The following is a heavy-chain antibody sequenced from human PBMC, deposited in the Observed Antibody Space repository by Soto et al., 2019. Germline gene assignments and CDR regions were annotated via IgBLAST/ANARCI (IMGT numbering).Heavy chain of an antibody. J-gene: IGHJ6*03. V-gene: IGHV1-18*01. CDR2: ISAYNGNT. Sequence: ASVKVSCKASGYTFTSYGISWVRQAPGQGLEWKGWISAYNGNTNYAQKLQGRVTMTTDTSTSTAYMELRSLRSDDTAVYYCARDSCSSTSCYGYYYYYMDVWGKGTTVTVSS. CDR1: GYTFTSYG. D-gene: IGHD2-2*01. CDR3: ARDSCSSTSCYGYYYYYMDV.